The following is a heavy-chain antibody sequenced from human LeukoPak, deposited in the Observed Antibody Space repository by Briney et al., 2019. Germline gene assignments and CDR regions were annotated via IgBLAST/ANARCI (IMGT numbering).Heavy chain of an antibody. D-gene: IGHD6-19*01. J-gene: IGHJ5*02. Sequence: PGGSLRLSCAASGFTVSSNYMSWVRQAPGKGLEWGSVIYSGGSTYYADSVKGRFTISRDNSKNTLYLQMNSLRAEDTAVYYCARLSYGYSSGWYGRNWFDPWGQGTLVTVSS. CDR2: IYSGGST. V-gene: IGHV3-53*01. CDR1: GFTVSSNY. CDR3: ARLSYGYSSGWYGRNWFDP.